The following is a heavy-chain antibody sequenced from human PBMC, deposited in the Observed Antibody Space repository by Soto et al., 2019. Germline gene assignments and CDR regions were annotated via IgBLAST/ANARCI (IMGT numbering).Heavy chain of an antibody. V-gene: IGHV1-24*01. D-gene: IGHD5-12*01. CDR2: FDPEDVET. Sequence: ASVKVSCKVSGYTLTELSMHWVRQAPGKGLEWMGGFDPEDVETVYAQKFQGRVTMTEDTSTDTAYMELSSLRSEDTAVYYCARSSPSVRSSRDGYNDYFDYWGHGTLVTCSS. CDR1: GYTLTELS. CDR3: ARSSPSVRSSRDGYNDYFDY. J-gene: IGHJ4*01.